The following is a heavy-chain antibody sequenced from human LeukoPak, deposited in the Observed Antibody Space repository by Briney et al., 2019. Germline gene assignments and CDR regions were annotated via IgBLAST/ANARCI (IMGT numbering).Heavy chain of an antibody. CDR2: ISGSGGST. J-gene: IGHJ4*02. CDR1: GFTFSNYA. D-gene: IGHD4-23*01. V-gene: IGHV3-23*01. Sequence: GGSLRLSCAASGFTFSNYAMRWVRQAPGKGLEWVSAISGSGGSTDYADSVKGRFTISRDNSKNTLFLQMNSLRAEDTAVYYCANRGGNPKGSFDYWGQGTLVTVSS. CDR3: ANRGGNPKGSFDY.